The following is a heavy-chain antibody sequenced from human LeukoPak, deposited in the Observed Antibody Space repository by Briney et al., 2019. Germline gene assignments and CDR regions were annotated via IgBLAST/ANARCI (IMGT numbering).Heavy chain of an antibody. D-gene: IGHD3-16*01. CDR2: INPNSGGT. V-gene: IGHV1-2*06. Sequence: GASVKVSCKASGYTFTGYYMHWVRQAPGQGLEWMGRINPNSGGTNYAQKFQGRVTMTRDTSISTAYMELSRLRSDDTAVYYCARLVNWGPLGDYWGQGTLVTVSS. CDR1: GYTFTGYY. CDR3: ARLVNWGPLGDY. J-gene: IGHJ4*02.